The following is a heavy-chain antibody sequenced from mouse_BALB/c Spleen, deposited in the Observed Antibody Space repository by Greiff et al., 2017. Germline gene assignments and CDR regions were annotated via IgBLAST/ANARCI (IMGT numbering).Heavy chain of an antibody. Sequence: EVKLMESGPSLVKPSQTLSLTCSVTGDSITSGYWNWIRKFPGNKLEYMGYISYSGSTYYNPSLKSRISITRDTSKNQYYLQLNSVTTEDTATYYCARRAYYGNYVFDYWGQGTTLTVSS. V-gene: IGHV3-8*02. CDR1: GDSITSGY. CDR3: ARRAYYGNYVFDY. D-gene: IGHD2-10*01. J-gene: IGHJ2*01. CDR2: ISYSGST.